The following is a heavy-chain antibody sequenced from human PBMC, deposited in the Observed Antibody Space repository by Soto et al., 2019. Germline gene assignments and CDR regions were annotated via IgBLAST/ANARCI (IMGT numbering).Heavy chain of an antibody. Sequence: QVQLQQWGAGLLKPSETLSLTCAVQGGSFTDYYWSWVRQPPGKGLEWIGETDHSGSTIYNPSLKSRVTISVDMSKRQFSLELTSVTAADTAVYYCARGLQRLFGGYKGHGYHGMDVWGQGTTVTVSS. D-gene: IGHD5-12*01. CDR1: GGSFTDYY. CDR3: ARGLQRLFGGYKGHGYHGMDV. J-gene: IGHJ6*02. CDR2: TDHSGST. V-gene: IGHV4-34*01.